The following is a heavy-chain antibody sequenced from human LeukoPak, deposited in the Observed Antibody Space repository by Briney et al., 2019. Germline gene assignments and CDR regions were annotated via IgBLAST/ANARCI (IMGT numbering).Heavy chain of an antibody. J-gene: IGHJ3*02. V-gene: IGHV4-61*08. CDR1: GGSFSSGGYY. CDR2: IYYSGNT. CDR3: ARAQLGHNSFDI. Sequence: SETLSLTCTVSGGSFSSGGYYWSWIRQPPGKGLEWIGYIYYSGNTNYNPSLKSRVTISVNTYKNQLTLKLSSAAAADRAVYYCARAQLGHNSFDIWGQGTMVTVSS. D-gene: IGHD3/OR15-3a*01.